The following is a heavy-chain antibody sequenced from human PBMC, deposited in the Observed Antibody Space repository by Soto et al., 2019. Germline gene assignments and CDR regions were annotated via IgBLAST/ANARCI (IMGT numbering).Heavy chain of an antibody. V-gene: IGHV3-23*01. J-gene: IGHJ6*03. CDR1: GFTFSSYA. Sequence: GGSLRLSCAASGFTFSSYAMSWVRQAPGKGLEWVSAISGSGGSTYYADSVKGRFTISRDNSKNTLYLQMNSLRAEDTAVYYCARATIFGVVIKFSYYYMDVWGKGTTVTVSS. D-gene: IGHD3-3*01. CDR2: ISGSGGST. CDR3: ARATIFGVVIKFSYYYMDV.